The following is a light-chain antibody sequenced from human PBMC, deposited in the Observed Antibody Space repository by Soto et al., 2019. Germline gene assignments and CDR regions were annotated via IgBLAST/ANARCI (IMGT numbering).Light chain of an antibody. CDR3: QQYSSSPIT. Sequence: EIVMTQSPATLSVSPGERGTLSCRASQSVSTNLAWYQQKPGQAPRLLIYGASSRATGIPDRFSGGGSGTDFSLTISRLDPEDFAVYCCQQYSSSPITFGQGTRLEI. CDR2: GAS. J-gene: IGKJ5*01. CDR1: QSVSTN. V-gene: IGKV3-20*01.